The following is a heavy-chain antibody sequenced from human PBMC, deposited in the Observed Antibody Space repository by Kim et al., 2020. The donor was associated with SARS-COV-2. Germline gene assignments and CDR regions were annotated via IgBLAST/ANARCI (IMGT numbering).Heavy chain of an antibody. CDR2: INPNSEVT. J-gene: IGHJ4*02. CDR3: ARHTISAY. Sequence: ASVKVSCKASGYTFNDFDIHWVRQAPGQGLEWMGRINPNSEVTKYAQKFQGRVTMTRDTSISTAYMELRNPRSDDTAVYFCARHTISAYWGQGPLGTVSS. V-gene: IGHV1-2*06. D-gene: IGHD3-3*01. CDR1: GYTFNDFD.